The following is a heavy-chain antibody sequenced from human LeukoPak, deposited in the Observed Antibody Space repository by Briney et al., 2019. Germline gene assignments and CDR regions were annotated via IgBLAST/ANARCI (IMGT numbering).Heavy chain of an antibody. D-gene: IGHD3-22*01. J-gene: IGHJ4*02. CDR3: ARLSHSSGYYAFDY. Sequence: SETLSLTCTVSGGYISSGSYYWSWIGQPAGKGLEWIGRIYTSGSTNYNPSLKSRVTISVDTSKNQFSLKLNSVTAADTAVYYCARLSHSSGYYAFDYWGQGTLVTVSS. CDR1: GGYISSGSYY. V-gene: IGHV4-61*02. CDR2: IYTSGST.